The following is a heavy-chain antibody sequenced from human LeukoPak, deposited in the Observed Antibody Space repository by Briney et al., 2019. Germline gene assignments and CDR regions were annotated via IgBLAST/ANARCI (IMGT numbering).Heavy chain of an antibody. CDR2: ISLSSNTI. Sequence: GGSLRLSCVDSGITFSDHSMNWVRQAPGKGLEWISYISLSSNTIYYADSARGRFTVSRDNAKNSLYLQMNSLRVDDTAQYYCARVAVGSRQLPASKYFDCWGQGTLVIVSS. J-gene: IGHJ4*02. CDR3: ARVAVGSRQLPASKYFDC. CDR1: GITFSDHS. D-gene: IGHD2-2*01. V-gene: IGHV3-48*04.